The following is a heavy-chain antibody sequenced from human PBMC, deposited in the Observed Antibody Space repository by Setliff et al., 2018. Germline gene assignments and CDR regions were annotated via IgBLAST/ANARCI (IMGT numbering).Heavy chain of an antibody. CDR2: IYPGDSDT. Sequence: GESLKISCKGSGYSFTCYWIGWVRQMPGKGLEWMGIIYPGDSDTRYSPSFQGQVTISADKSISTAYLQWSSLKASDTAMYYCARRGGDYNFWSGYSGTYYMDVWGKGTTVTVSS. D-gene: IGHD3-3*01. J-gene: IGHJ6*03. CDR1: GYSFTCYW. CDR3: ARRGGDYNFWSGYSGTYYMDV. V-gene: IGHV5-51*01.